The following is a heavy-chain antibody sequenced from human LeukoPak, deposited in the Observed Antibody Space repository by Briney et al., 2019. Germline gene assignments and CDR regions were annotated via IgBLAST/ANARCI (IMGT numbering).Heavy chain of an antibody. CDR2: IYHSGST. Sequence: PSGTLSVTCAVSGGSISSSNWWSWVRQPPGKGLEWIGEIYHSGSTNYNPSLKSRVTISVDKSKNQFSLKLSSVTAADTAVYYCARDQYYYGSGKGHWFDPWGQGTLVTVSS. CDR3: ARDQYYYGSGKGHWFDP. D-gene: IGHD3-10*01. CDR1: GGSISSSNW. V-gene: IGHV4-4*02. J-gene: IGHJ5*02.